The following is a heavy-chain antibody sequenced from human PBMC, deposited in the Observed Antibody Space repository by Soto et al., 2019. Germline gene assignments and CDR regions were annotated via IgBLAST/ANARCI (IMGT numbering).Heavy chain of an antibody. CDR2: IWYDGSNK. D-gene: IGHD3-10*01. Sequence: GGSLRLSCAASGFTFSSYGMHWVRQAPDKGLEWVAVIWYDGSNKYYADSVKGRFTISRDNSKNTLYLQMNSLRAEDTAVYYCARDKYYGSGSPNWFDPWGQGTLVTVSS. V-gene: IGHV3-33*01. CDR1: GFTFSSYG. CDR3: ARDKYYGSGSPNWFDP. J-gene: IGHJ5*02.